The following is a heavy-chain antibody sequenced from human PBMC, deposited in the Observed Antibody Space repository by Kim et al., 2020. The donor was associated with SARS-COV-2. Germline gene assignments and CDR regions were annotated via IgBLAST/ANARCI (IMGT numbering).Heavy chain of an antibody. Sequence: SETLSLTCTVSGGSVSSGSYYWSWIRQPPGKGLEWIGYIYYSGSTNYNPSLKSRVTISVDTSKNQFSLKLSSVTAADTPVYYCARGRDYDILTGYYDYWGQGTLVTVSS. CDR3: ARGRDYDILTGYYDY. CDR2: IYYSGST. CDR1: GGSVSSGSYY. D-gene: IGHD3-9*01. V-gene: IGHV4-61*01. J-gene: IGHJ4*02.